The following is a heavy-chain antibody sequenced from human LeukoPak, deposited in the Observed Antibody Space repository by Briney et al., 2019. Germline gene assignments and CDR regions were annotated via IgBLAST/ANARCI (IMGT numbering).Heavy chain of an antibody. J-gene: IGHJ4*02. CDR3: ATDRNSGKYYDY. CDR2: IWYDGSNQ. D-gene: IGHD1-26*01. Sequence: GGSLRLSCAASGLTFRNYVMHWVRQAPGKGLEWVAVIWYDGSNQYYVDSVKGRFTVSRDNAKNTLYLQMNGLRAEDTAVYYCATDRNSGKYYDYWGQGTLVTVSS. CDR1: GLTFRNYV. V-gene: IGHV3-33*01.